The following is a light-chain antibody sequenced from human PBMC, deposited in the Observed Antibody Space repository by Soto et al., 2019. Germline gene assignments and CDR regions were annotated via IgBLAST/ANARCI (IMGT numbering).Light chain of an antibody. Sequence: SSDSLSAPPFSGATLCCMASENIYNNLAWYQQKPGQAPRLLFYGASTRATGLPARFSGTGSGTEFTLTITSLQAEDSAVYYCQQYYNLPRTFGQGTRLEIK. CDR1: ENIYNN. CDR3: QQYYNLPRT. V-gene: IGKV3-15*01. J-gene: IGKJ5*01. CDR2: GAS.